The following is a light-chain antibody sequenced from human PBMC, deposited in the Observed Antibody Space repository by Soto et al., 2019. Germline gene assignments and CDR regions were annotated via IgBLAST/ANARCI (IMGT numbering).Light chain of an antibody. Sequence: QSVLTQPPSASGTPGQRVTISCSGSSSNIGRNTVTWYQQFPGSAPKLLIYSNNQRPSGVPDRFSGSKSGTSASLAISGLQSEDEADLYCAAWDDSLNGWVFGGGTKLTVL. CDR1: SSNIGRNT. CDR2: SNN. V-gene: IGLV1-44*01. J-gene: IGLJ3*02. CDR3: AAWDDSLNGWV.